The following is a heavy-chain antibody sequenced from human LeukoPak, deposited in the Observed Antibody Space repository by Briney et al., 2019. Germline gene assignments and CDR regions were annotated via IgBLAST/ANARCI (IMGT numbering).Heavy chain of an antibody. CDR1: GFTFSNHG. J-gene: IGHJ4*02. D-gene: IGHD3-10*01. CDR2: IKHDESKI. CDR3: AKESASFHTSGASFDY. V-gene: IGHV3-30*02. Sequence: GGSLRLSCAASGFTFSNHGMHWVRQAPGKGLEWVAFIKHDESKIHYADSVKGRFTVSRDAAKNTLYLQMNSLGVEDTAVYFCAKESASFHTSGASFDYWGQGTLVTVSS.